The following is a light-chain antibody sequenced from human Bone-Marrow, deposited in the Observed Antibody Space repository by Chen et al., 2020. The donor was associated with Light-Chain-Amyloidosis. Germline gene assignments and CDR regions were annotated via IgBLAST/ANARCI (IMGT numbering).Light chain of an antibody. Sequence: SYELTQPPLVSVSPGQTARINCSGDDLPTKYAYWYQQKPDQAPVLVIHRDTERPSGISERFSGSSSGTTATLTISGVQAADEADYHCQSADSSGTYEVIFGGGTKLTVL. V-gene: IGLV3-25*03. CDR3: QSADSSGTYEVI. CDR1: DLPTKY. J-gene: IGLJ2*01. CDR2: RDT.